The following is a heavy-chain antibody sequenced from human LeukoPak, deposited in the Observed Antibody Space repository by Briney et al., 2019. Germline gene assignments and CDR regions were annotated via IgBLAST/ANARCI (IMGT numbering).Heavy chain of an antibody. CDR1: GGSISSYY. V-gene: IGHV4-59*01. J-gene: IGHJ5*02. CDR3: ARDGTQDSSGEGWFDP. D-gene: IGHD6-19*01. Sequence: SETLSLTCTVSGGSISSYYWSWIRQPPGKGLDWIGYIYYSGSTNYNPSLKSRVTISVDTSKNQFSLKLSSVTAADTAVYYCARDGTQDSSGEGWFDPWGQGTLVTVSS. CDR2: IYYSGST.